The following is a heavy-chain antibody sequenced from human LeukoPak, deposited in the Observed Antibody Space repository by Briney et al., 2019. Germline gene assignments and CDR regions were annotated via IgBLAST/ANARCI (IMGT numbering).Heavy chain of an antibody. D-gene: IGHD3-9*01. J-gene: IGHJ4*02. V-gene: IGHV3-33*01. CDR1: GFTFSSYG. CDR3: ASAMTGPYYFDY. CDR2: IWYDGSNK. Sequence: PGGSLRLSCAASGFTFSSYGMHWVRQAPGKGLEWVAVIWYDGSNKYYADSVKGRFTIPRDNSKNTLYLQMNSLRAEDTAVYYCASAMTGPYYFDYWGQGTLVTVSS.